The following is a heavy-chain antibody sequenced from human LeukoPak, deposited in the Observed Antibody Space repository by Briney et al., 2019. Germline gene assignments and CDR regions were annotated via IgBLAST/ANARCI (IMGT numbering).Heavy chain of an antibody. CDR2: IYPSGST. V-gene: IGHV4-61*02. D-gene: IGHD5-18*01. CDR3: ARGLRGYSYGILFDY. J-gene: IGHJ4*02. Sequence: PSETLSLTCTVSGGSIISGSYYWSWIRQPAGKGLEWIGRIYPSGSTNYTPSLKSRVTISVDTSKNQFSLKLNSVTAADTAVYYCARGLRGYSYGILFDYWGQGTLVTVSS. CDR1: GGSIISGSYY.